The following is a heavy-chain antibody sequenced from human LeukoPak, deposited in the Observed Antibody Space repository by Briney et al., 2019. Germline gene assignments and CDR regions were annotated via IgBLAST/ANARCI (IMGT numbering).Heavy chain of an antibody. Sequence: SETLSLTCTVSGGSISSSSYYWGWIRQPPGKGLEWIGSIYYSGSTYYNPSLKSRVTISVDTSKNQFSLKLTSVTAADTAVYYCARGPGSLGDYWGQGTLVTVSS. D-gene: IGHD2-15*01. V-gene: IGHV4-39*07. J-gene: IGHJ4*02. CDR3: ARGPGSLGDY. CDR2: IYYSGST. CDR1: GGSISSSSYY.